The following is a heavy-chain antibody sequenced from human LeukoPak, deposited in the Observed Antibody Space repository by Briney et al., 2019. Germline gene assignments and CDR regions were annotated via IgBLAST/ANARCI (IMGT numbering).Heavy chain of an antibody. CDR3: AADSEFDIPASFDL. Sequence: PGGSLRLSCAASTFVFSVSSMNWVRQAPGKGLEWVPSISRGGNAKHYADSVKGRFTISRDNAKNSLYLQMDSLRVEDTAVYFCAADSEFDIPASFDLWGQGTLVTVSS. CDR2: ISRGGNAK. J-gene: IGHJ4*02. V-gene: IGHV3-21*01. D-gene: IGHD2-21*01. CDR1: TFVFSVSS.